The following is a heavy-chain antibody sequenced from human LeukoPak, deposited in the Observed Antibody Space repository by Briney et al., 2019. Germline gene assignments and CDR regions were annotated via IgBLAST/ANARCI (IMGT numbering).Heavy chain of an antibody. CDR2: IYPGDSDT. Sequence: GESLKISCQISGYSFTSYWIGWVRQMPGKGLEWMGIIYPGDSDTRYSPSFQGQVTISADKSISTAYLQWSSLKASDTAIYYCARHWPAESLDYWGQGTLVTVSS. CDR1: GYSFTSYW. V-gene: IGHV5-51*01. J-gene: IGHJ4*02. CDR3: ARHWPAESLDY.